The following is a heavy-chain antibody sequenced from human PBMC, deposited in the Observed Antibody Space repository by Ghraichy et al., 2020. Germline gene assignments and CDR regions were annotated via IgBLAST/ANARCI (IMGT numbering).Heavy chain of an antibody. J-gene: IGHJ5*02. CDR3: ARSLRWLQFNWFDP. D-gene: IGHD5-24*01. Sequence: SQTLSLTCAVYGGSFSGYYWSWIRQPPGKGLEWIGEINHSGSTNYNPSLKSRVTISVDTSKNQFSLKLSSVTAADTAVYYCARSLRWLQFNWFDPWGQGTLVTVSS. V-gene: IGHV4-34*01. CDR1: GGSFSGYY. CDR2: INHSGST.